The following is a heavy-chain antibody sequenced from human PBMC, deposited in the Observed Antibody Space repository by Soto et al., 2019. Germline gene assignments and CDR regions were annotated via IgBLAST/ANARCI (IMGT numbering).Heavy chain of an antibody. CDR2: INHSGST. J-gene: IGHJ4*02. V-gene: IGHV4-34*01. Sequence: QVQLQQWGAGLLKPSETLSLTCAVYGGSFSGYYWSWIRQPPGKGLEWIGEINHSGSTNYNPSLKSRVTISVDTSKNQFSLKLSSVTAADTAVYYCARGRRDEVTATYYFDYWGQGTLVTVSS. CDR3: ARGRRDEVTATYYFDY. CDR1: GGSFSGYY. D-gene: IGHD2-21*02.